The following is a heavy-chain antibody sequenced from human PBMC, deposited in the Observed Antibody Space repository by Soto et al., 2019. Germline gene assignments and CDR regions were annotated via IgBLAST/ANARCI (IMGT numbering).Heavy chain of an antibody. Sequence: TSETLSLTCTVSGGSISSSSYYWGWIRQPPGKGLEWIGSIYYSGSTYYNPSLKSRVTISVDTSKNQFSLKLSSVTAADTAVYYCARHKVLLYYYGSGSPFDAFDIWGQGTMVTVSS. CDR1: GGSISSSSYY. CDR2: IYYSGST. V-gene: IGHV4-39*01. J-gene: IGHJ3*02. D-gene: IGHD3-10*01. CDR3: ARHKVLLYYYGSGSPFDAFDI.